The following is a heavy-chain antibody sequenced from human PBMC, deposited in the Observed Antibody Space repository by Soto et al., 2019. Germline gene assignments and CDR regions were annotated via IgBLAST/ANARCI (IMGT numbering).Heavy chain of an antibody. Sequence: PGESLKISCKASGGTFSSYAISWVRQAPGQGLEWMGGIIPIFGTANYAQKFQGRVTITADKSTSTAYMELSSLRSEDTAVYYCARATPAGVVPAAGYYYGMDVWGQGTTVTVSS. D-gene: IGHD2-2*01. CDR2: IIPIFGTA. J-gene: IGHJ6*02. V-gene: IGHV1-69*06. CDR3: ARATPAGVVPAAGYYYGMDV. CDR1: GGTFSSYA.